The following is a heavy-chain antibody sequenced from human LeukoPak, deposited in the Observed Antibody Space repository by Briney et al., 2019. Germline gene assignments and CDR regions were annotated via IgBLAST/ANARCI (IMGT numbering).Heavy chain of an antibody. CDR2: IRNKANSYTT. V-gene: IGHV3-72*01. D-gene: IGHD6-13*01. J-gene: IGHJ4*02. CDR3: TFSHSSWYSDY. CDR1: GFSFSDNY. Sequence: GGSLRLSCAAPGFSFSDNYMDWVRQAPGKGLEWVGRIRNKANSYTTDYAASVRGRFTISRDDSKNSLYLEMNSLKTEDTAVYYCTFSHSSWYSDYWGQGTLVTVSS.